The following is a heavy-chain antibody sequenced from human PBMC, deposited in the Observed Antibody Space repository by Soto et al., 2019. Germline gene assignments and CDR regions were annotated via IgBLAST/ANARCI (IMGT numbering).Heavy chain of an antibody. CDR2: ISGSGGST. CDR3: AKEGPLRFIRTRDFDY. D-gene: IGHD3-10*01. J-gene: IGHJ4*02. CDR1: GFTFSGYA. V-gene: IGHV3-23*01. Sequence: EVQLLESGGGLVQPGGSLRLSCAASGFTFSGYAMSWVRQAPGKGLEWVSAISGSGGSTYYADSVKGRFTISRDNSKNKLYLQMNSLRAEDTAVYYCAKEGPLRFIRTRDFDYWGQGTLVTVSP.